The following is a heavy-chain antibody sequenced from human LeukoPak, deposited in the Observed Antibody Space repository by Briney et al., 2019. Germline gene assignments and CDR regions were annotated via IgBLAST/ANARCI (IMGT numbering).Heavy chain of an antibody. J-gene: IGHJ4*02. D-gene: IGHD4-23*01. CDR1: GITFSNYN. CDR2: ITSSSSYT. CDR3: ARDRIDYGGNSAGGY. Sequence: PGGSLRLSCAAPGITFSNYNMNWVRQAPGKGLEWISAITSSSSYTFYAGSVKGRFTISRDNAQNSLYLQMNSLRAEDTAVYYCARDRIDYGGNSAGGYWGQGTLVTVSS. V-gene: IGHV3-21*01.